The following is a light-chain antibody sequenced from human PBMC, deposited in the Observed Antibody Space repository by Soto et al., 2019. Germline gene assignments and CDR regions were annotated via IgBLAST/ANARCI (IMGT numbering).Light chain of an antibody. J-gene: IGKJ2*01. Sequence: EIALTQSPGTLSLSPGESATLSCRASQTITGTFFAWFQQKPGQAPRLLIYGASNRAAGIPDRFSGSGSETDFTLTISRLEPEDFAVYYCQQYGDSPKTFGQGTKLEIK. V-gene: IGKV3-20*01. CDR3: QQYGDSPKT. CDR1: QTITGTF. CDR2: GAS.